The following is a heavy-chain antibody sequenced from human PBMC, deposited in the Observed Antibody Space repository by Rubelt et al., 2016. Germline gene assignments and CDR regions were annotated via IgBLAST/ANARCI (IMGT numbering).Heavy chain of an antibody. Sequence: EAQLVESGGGLVQPGGSLRLTCEASGLSVSTNYMTWVRQAPGKGLEWVSIISGGGRTYYADSVKGRFTISRDNFENTMYLQMNSLRTEDTAVYFCAREWLGNLFYWGQGTLVSVSS. CDR3: AREWLGNLFY. V-gene: IGHV3-66*01. CDR1: GLSVSTNY. D-gene: IGHD6-19*01. J-gene: IGHJ4*02. CDR2: ISGGGRT.